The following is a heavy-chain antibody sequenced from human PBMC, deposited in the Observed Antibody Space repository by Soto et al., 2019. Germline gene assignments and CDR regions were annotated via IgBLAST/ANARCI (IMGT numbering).Heavy chain of an antibody. D-gene: IGHD3-10*01. CDR2: IYYSGST. Sequence: PSETLSLTCTVSGGSISSYYWSWIRQPPGKGLEWIGYIYYSGSTNYNPSLKSRVTISVDTSKNQFSLKLSSVTAADTAVYYCARGKGRGPVPKYYMDVWGKGTTVTVSS. J-gene: IGHJ6*03. V-gene: IGHV4-59*01. CDR1: GGSISSYY. CDR3: ARGKGRGPVPKYYMDV.